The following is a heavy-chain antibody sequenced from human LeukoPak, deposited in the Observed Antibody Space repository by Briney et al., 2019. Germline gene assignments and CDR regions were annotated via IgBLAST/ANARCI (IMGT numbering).Heavy chain of an antibody. V-gene: IGHV3-23*01. D-gene: IGHD3-9*01. CDR3: ARDFDWLLSLDY. CDR2: ISGSGGST. J-gene: IGHJ4*02. CDR1: GFTFSSYA. Sequence: PGGSLRLSCAASGFTFSSYAMSWVRQAPGKGLEWVSAISGSGGSTYYADSVKGRFTISRDNAKNSLYLQVNSLRAEDTAVYYCARDFDWLLSLDYWGQGPLVTVSS.